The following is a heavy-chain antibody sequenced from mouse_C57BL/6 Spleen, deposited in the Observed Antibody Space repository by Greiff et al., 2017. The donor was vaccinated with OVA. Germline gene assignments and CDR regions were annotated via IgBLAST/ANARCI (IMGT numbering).Heavy chain of an antibody. J-gene: IGHJ2*01. D-gene: IGHD1-1*01. V-gene: IGHV6-3*01. CDR1: GFTFSNYW. CDR3: TGRGSSRDY. CDR2: IRLKSDNYAT. Sequence: EVKVEESGGGLVQPGGSMKLSCVASGFTFSNYWMNWVRQSPEQGLEWVAQIRLKSDNYATHYAESVKGRFTISRDDSKSSVYLQMNKLRAEDTGIYYCTGRGSSRDYWGQGTTLTVSS.